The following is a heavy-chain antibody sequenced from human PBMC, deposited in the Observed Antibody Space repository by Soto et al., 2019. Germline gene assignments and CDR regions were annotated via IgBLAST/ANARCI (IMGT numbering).Heavy chain of an antibody. V-gene: IGHV4-4*09. Sequence: QVQLQESGPGLVKPSETLSLTCTVSGGSISSYYWSWIRQPPGKGLEWIASGSTNYNPSLKSRVTTSVDTSKNQFSLKLSSVTAADTAVYYCASRSVLGYFFDYWGQGTLVTVSS. CDR1: GGSISSYY. J-gene: IGHJ4*02. CDR2: SGST. D-gene: IGHD3-10*01. CDR3: ASRSVLGYFFDY.